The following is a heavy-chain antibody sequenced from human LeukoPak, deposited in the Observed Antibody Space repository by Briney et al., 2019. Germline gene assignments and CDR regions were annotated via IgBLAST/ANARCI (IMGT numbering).Heavy chain of an antibody. CDR3: AKDSHSSSWTPIDY. CDR2: ISGSGGST. J-gene: IGHJ4*02. D-gene: IGHD6-13*01. V-gene: IGHV3-23*01. CDR1: GFTFSSYA. Sequence: PGGSLRLSCAAFGFTFSSYAMNWVRQAPGKGLEWVSAISGSGGSTYYADSVKGRFTISRDNSKNTLYLQMNSLRAEDTAVYYCAKDSHSSSWTPIDYWGQGTLVTVSS.